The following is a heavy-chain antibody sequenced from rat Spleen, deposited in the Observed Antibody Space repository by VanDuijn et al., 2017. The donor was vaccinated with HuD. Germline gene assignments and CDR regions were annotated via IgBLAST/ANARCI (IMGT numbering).Heavy chain of an antibody. CDR3: ARDPGLLRTIWGYCDY. CDR2: IWAGGGT. CDR1: GFSLTSYN. Sequence: QVQLKESGPGLVQPSQTLSLTCTVAGFSLTSYNVHWVRQPPGKSLVWMGTIWAGGGTNYNSAVQSRLSISKDNSKSQVLLKMNSLQTEDTATYYCARDPGLLRTIWGYCDYWGQGVMVTVSS. D-gene: IGHD1-6*01. J-gene: IGHJ2*01. V-gene: IGHV2-41*01.